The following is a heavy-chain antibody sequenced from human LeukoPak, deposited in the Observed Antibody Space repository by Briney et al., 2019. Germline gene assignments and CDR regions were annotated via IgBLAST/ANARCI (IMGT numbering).Heavy chain of an antibody. J-gene: IGHJ4*02. Sequence: GGSLRLSCAASGFSLGNFWVSWVRQAPGEGLEWVANIKLDGSEKYYVNSVKGRFTISRDNAKNSLNLQMNSLRAEDSAVYYCARETRGSYVPGLDSWGQGTLVTVSS. CDR3: ARETRGSYVPGLDS. V-gene: IGHV3-7*01. CDR2: IKLDGSEK. D-gene: IGHD1-26*01. CDR1: GFSLGNFW.